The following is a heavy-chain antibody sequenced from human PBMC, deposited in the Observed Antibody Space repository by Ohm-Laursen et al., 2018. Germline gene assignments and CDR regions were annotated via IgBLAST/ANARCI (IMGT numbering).Heavy chain of an antibody. D-gene: IGHD3-16*02. J-gene: IGHJ6*02. CDR1: GFSLSDYG. CDR2: ISFDGSKA. V-gene: IGHV3-30*18. Sequence: SLRLSCAASGFSLSDYGMHWVRQAPGKGLQWVAVISFDGSKAYYADSVKGRFTISRDKSKNTLYLQMNSLRAEDTAVYYCAKEYRYTTLFGYYYGMDVWGQGTTVTVS. CDR3: AKEYRYTTLFGYYYGMDV.